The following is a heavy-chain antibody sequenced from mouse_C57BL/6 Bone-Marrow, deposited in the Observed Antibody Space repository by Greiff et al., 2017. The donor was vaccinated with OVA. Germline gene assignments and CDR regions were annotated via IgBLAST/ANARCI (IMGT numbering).Heavy chain of an antibody. Sequence: VQLQQPGAELVMPGASVKLSCKASGYTFTSYWMHWVQQRPGQGLEWIGEIDPSDSYTNYNQKFKGKSTLTVDKSSSTAYMQLSSLTSEDSAVYYCARAIYYYGSSYYFDYWGQGTTLTVSS. CDR2: IDPSDSYT. CDR1: GYTFTSYW. V-gene: IGHV1-69*01. J-gene: IGHJ2*01. D-gene: IGHD1-1*01. CDR3: ARAIYYYGSSYYFDY.